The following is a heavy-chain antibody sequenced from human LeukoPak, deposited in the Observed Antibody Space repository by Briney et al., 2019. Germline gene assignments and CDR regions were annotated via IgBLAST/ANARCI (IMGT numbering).Heavy chain of an antibody. CDR1: GFTFSSYS. V-gene: IGHV3-21*01. CDR3: ARGIAARPGY. Sequence: GGSLRLSCAASGFTFSSYSMNWVRRAPGKGLEWVSSISSSSSYIYYADSVKGRFTISRDNPKNSLYLQMNSLRAEDTAVYYCARGIAARPGYWGQGTLVTVSS. D-gene: IGHD6-6*01. CDR2: ISSSSSYI. J-gene: IGHJ4*02.